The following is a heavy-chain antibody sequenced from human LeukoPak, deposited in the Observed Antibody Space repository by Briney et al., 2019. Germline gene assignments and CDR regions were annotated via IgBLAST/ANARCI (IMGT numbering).Heavy chain of an antibody. Sequence: GASVKVSCKASGYTFTSYDINWVRQATGQGREWMGWMNPNSGNTGYAQKFQGRVTMTRNTSISTAYMELSSLRSEDTAVYYCALSIAARPYWFDPWGQGALVTVSS. CDR3: ALSIAARPYWFDP. CDR2: MNPNSGNT. D-gene: IGHD6-6*01. V-gene: IGHV1-8*01. CDR1: GYTFTSYD. J-gene: IGHJ5*02.